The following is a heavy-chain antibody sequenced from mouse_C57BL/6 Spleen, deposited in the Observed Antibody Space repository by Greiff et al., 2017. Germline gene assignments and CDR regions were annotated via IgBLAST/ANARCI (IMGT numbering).Heavy chain of an antibody. V-gene: IGHV1-64*01. CDR1: GYTFTSYW. J-gene: IGHJ4*01. D-gene: IGHD2-4*01. Sequence: QVQLQQPGAELVKPGASVKLSCKASGYTFTSYWMHWVKQRPGQGLEWIGMIHPNSGSTNYNEKFKSKATLTVDKSSSTAYMQLSSLTSEDSAVYYCYVYYDYDGTHAMDYWGQGTSVTVSS. CDR3: YVYYDYDGTHAMDY. CDR2: IHPNSGST.